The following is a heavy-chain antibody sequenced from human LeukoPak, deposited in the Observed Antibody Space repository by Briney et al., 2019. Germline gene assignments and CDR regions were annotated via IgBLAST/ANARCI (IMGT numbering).Heavy chain of an antibody. CDR1: GGSINSYY. CDR3: ASHRGSSGWTPFDY. D-gene: IGHD6-19*01. V-gene: IGHV4-59*08. Sequence: PSETLSLTCTVSGGSINSYYWSWIRQPPGKGLEWIGYIYYSGSTNYNPSLKSRVTISVDTSKNQFSLKLSSVTAADTAVYYCASHRGSSGWTPFDYWGQGTLVTVSS. J-gene: IGHJ4*02. CDR2: IYYSGST.